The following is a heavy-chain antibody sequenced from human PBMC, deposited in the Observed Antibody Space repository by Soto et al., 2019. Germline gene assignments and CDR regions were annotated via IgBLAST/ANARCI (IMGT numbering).Heavy chain of an antibody. D-gene: IGHD3-10*01. J-gene: IGHJ5*02. CDR1: GFTFEDYG. CDR2: SNWKGDRT. V-gene: IGHV3-20*01. CDR3: AREFGSGSSPPWFDP. Sequence: SGVSLRLSCAASGFTFEDYGMSWFRQVPGKGLEWVSGSNWKGDRTGYADSVKGRFTISRDNAKNSLFLQMNSLRVEDTALYHCAREFGSGSSPPWFDPWGQGTLVTVSS.